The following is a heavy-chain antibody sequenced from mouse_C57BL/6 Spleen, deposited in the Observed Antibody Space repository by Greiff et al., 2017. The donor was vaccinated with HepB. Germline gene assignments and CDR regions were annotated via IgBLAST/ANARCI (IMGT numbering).Heavy chain of an antibody. D-gene: IGHD1-1*01. Sequence: QVQLKQSGPELVKPGASVKISCKASGYAFSSSWMNWVKQRPGKGLEWIGRIYPGDGDTNYNGKFKGKATLTADKSSSTAYMQLSSLTSEDSAVYFCARGTTVPHWYFDVWGTGTTVTVSS. CDR3: ARGTTVPHWYFDV. V-gene: IGHV1-82*01. CDR2: IYPGDGDT. CDR1: GYAFSSSW. J-gene: IGHJ1*03.